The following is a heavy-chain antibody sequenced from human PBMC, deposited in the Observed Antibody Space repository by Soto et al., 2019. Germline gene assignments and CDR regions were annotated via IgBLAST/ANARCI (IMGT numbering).Heavy chain of an antibody. CDR2: IYHSGGT. CDR1: GDSISSGGYS. J-gene: IGHJ4*02. CDR3: ARDSRSGYYLDY. Sequence: QLQLQESGSGLVKPSQTLSLTCAVSGDSISSGGYSWNWIRQPPGKGLEWIGYIYHSGGTDYNPSLXRXXTITVDSSNNQFSLKLSSVTAADTAVYYCARDSRSGYYLDYWGQGTLVTVSS. V-gene: IGHV4-30-2*01. D-gene: IGHD3-22*01.